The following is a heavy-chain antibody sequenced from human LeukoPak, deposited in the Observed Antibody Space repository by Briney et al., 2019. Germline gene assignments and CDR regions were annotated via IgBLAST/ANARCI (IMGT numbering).Heavy chain of an antibody. CDR1: GASISSYY. J-gene: IGHJ4*02. V-gene: IGHV4-59*01. CDR2: IYYSGST. CDR3: AKDTTAAS. D-gene: IGHD1-1*01. Sequence: PSETLSLTCTVSGASISSYYWSWIRQPPGKGLEWIGNIYYSGSTNYNPSLKSRVTMSMDTSKNQFSLNLTSVIAADTAVYYCAKDTTAASWGPGTLVTVSS.